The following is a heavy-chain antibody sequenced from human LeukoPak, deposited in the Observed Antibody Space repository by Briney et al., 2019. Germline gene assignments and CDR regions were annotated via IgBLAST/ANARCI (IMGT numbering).Heavy chain of an antibody. V-gene: IGHV1-18*01. CDR3: ARAGSTYCGGDCYPDY. CDR1: GYTFTIYG. D-gene: IGHD2-21*02. Sequence: ASVTVSFTSSGYTFTIYGISWVRQAPGQGGEGLGWISAYNGNTNYAQKLQGRVTMTTDTSTSTAYMELRSLRSDDTAVYYCARAGSTYCGGDCYPDYWGQGTLVTVSS. J-gene: IGHJ4*02. CDR2: ISAYNGNT.